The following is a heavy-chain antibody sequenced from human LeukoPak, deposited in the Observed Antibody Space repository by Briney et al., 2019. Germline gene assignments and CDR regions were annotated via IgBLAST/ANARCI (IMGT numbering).Heavy chain of an antibody. CDR2: ISAYNGNT. CDR3: ARVGAYCTSTSCLDY. CDR1: GYTFTSYG. D-gene: IGHD2-2*01. Sequence: ASVKVSCKASGYTFTSYGISWVRQAPGQGLEWMGWISAYNGNTNYAQKLQGRVTMTTDTSTSTAYMELRSLRSDDTAAYYCARVGAYCTSTSCLDYWGQGTLVTVSS. J-gene: IGHJ4*02. V-gene: IGHV1-18*01.